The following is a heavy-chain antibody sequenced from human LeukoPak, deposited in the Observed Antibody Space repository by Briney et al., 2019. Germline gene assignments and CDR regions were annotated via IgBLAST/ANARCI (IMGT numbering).Heavy chain of an antibody. CDR3: AKGKDVDTAMVTN. V-gene: IGHV3-33*06. D-gene: IGHD5-18*01. J-gene: IGHJ4*02. CDR1: GFTFSSYG. Sequence: GGSLRLSCAASGFTFSSYGMHWVRQAPGKGLKWVAVIWYDGSNKYYADSVKGRFTISRDNSKNTLYLQMNSLRAEDTAVYYCAKGKDVDTAMVTNWGQGTLVTVSS. CDR2: IWYDGSNK.